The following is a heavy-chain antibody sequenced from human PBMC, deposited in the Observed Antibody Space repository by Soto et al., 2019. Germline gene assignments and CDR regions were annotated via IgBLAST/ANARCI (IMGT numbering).Heavy chain of an antibody. Sequence: SETLSLTCTVSGGSIKNSGYYWSWIRQHPEKGLEWIGYISYSGSTDYAPSLKSRVTMSVDTSKNQFSLNLTSVTAADTAVYYCGRDAVTKRDFYYYGMDVWGRGTTVSVSS. CDR2: ISYSGST. CDR3: GRDAVTKRDFYYYGMDV. J-gene: IGHJ6*02. CDR1: GGSIKNSGYY. D-gene: IGHD4-4*01. V-gene: IGHV4-31*03.